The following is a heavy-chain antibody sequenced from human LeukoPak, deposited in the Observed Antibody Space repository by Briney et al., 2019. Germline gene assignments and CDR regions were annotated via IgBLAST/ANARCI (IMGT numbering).Heavy chain of an antibody. D-gene: IGHD3-10*01. J-gene: IGHJ4*02. Sequence: GGSLRLSCAASGFTFSNYAMTWVRQAPGKGLEWVSAISGSGGSTYYADSVKGRFTISRDNSKNTLYLQMNSLRAEDTAVYYCAKVGPMVRGVIDYWGQGTLVTVSS. CDR2: ISGSGGST. CDR1: GFTFSNYA. V-gene: IGHV3-23*01. CDR3: AKVGPMVRGVIDY.